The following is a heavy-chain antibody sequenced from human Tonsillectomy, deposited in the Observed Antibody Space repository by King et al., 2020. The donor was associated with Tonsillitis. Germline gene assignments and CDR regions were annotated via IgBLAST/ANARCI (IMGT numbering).Heavy chain of an antibody. V-gene: IGHV1-3*01. CDR2: INADNGDT. J-gene: IGHJ6*02. CDR3: ARGSSSASWGLDV. CDR1: GYTFTNYA. Sequence: QLVQSGAEVKKPGASVKVSCKASGYTFTNYAMHWVRQAPGQRLEWMGWINADNGDTKYSQEFQGRVTITRDTSASTAYMELSSLRSEDTTIYYCARGSSSASWGLDVWGQGTTVTVSS. D-gene: IGHD6-19*01.